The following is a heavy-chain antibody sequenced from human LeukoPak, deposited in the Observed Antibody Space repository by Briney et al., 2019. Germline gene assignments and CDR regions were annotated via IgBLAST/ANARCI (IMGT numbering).Heavy chain of an antibody. V-gene: IGHV3-30*03. D-gene: IGHD4-17*01. CDR3: ATQATVTDASFDY. Sequence: GRSLRLSCAASGFTFSSYGMHWVRQAPGNGLEWVAVISYDGSNKYYADSVKGRFTISRDNSKNTLYLQMNSLRAEDTAVYYCATQATVTDASFDYWGQGTLVTVSS. J-gene: IGHJ4*02. CDR1: GFTFSSYG. CDR2: ISYDGSNK.